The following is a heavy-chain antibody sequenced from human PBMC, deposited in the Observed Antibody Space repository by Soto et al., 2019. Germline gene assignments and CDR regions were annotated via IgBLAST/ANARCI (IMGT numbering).Heavy chain of an antibody. CDR3: ARDEYTSAWRDY. Sequence: GESLKISCAASGFTFNNFNMNWVRQAPGKGLEWVSSISSSSSYIYYADSVKGRFTISRDNVKNSLYLQMNSLRSEDTAVYYCARDEYTSAWRDYWGQGTLVTVSS. CDR2: ISSSSSYI. D-gene: IGHD6-19*01. CDR1: GFTFNNFN. V-gene: IGHV3-21*01. J-gene: IGHJ4*02.